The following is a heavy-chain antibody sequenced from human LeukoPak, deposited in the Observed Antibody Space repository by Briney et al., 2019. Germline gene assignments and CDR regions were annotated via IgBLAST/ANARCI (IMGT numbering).Heavy chain of an antibody. J-gene: IGHJ3*02. CDR1: GFTFNTYS. Sequence: GGSLRLSCATSGFTFNTYSMNWVRQAPGKGLEWVSYITSSSNVIQYADSVKGRFTISRDNARNSLYLQMNSLTDEDTAVYYCARDLDYAFDIWGQGTMVTVFS. CDR2: ITSSSNVI. CDR3: ARDLDYAFDI. V-gene: IGHV3-48*02. D-gene: IGHD3-9*01.